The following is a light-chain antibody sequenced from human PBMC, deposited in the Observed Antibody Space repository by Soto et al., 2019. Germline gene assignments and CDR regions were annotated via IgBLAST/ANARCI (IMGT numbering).Light chain of an antibody. Sequence: EIVLTQSPATLSLSPGERATLSCRASQSVSSYLAWYQQKPGQAPRLLIYDAAKRATGIPARFSGSGSGTYFTLTISSLEPEDFAVYYCQQRSNWPPTFGQGTKVEIK. CDR2: DAA. CDR1: QSVSSY. CDR3: QQRSNWPPT. V-gene: IGKV3-11*01. J-gene: IGKJ1*01.